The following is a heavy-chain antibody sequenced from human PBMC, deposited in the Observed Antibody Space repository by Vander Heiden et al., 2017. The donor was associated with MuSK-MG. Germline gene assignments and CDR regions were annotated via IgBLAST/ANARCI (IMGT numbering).Heavy chain of an antibody. V-gene: IGHV3-7*03. J-gene: IGHJ4*02. D-gene: IGHD1-7*01. CDR1: GFTFSSHW. CDR3: GREELRRYGATIF. CDR2: INQDGSQK. Sequence: EVQLVESGGDLVQPGGSLRLSCAASGFTFSSHWMNWVRQAPGRGLEWVAYINQDGSQKLYVDSVRGRLTISRDNAKNSVYLQMNSLRAEDTAVYYCGREELRRYGATIFWGQGTLVTVSS.